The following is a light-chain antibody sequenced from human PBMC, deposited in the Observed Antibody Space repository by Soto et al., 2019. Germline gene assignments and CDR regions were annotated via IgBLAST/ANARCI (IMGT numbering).Light chain of an antibody. V-gene: IGKV2-28*01. CDR2: LAA. CDR3: IQSLQTPQT. Sequence: DIVMTQSPLSLPVTPGEPASISCRSSQILLHSNGYNYLDWYLQKPGHSPQLLIYLAASRASGVPDRFRGSGSDTDFTLEISRVEAADVGVSYCIQSLQTPQTFGQGTKLEIK. CDR1: QILLHSNGYNY. J-gene: IGKJ2*01.